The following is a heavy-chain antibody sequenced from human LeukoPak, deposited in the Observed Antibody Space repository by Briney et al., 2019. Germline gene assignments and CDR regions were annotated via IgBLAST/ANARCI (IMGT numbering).Heavy chain of an antibody. CDR3: AATIAVAGISYYYYGMDV. J-gene: IGHJ6*02. CDR2: ISGSGGST. CDR1: GFTFSSYA. D-gene: IGHD6-19*01. V-gene: IGHV3-23*01. Sequence: GGSLRLSCAASGFTFSSYAMSWVRQAPGKGLEGVSAISGSGGSTYYADSVNGPFTISRDNSKNTLYLQMNSLRAEDTAVYYCAATIAVAGISYYYYGMDVWGQGTTVTVSS.